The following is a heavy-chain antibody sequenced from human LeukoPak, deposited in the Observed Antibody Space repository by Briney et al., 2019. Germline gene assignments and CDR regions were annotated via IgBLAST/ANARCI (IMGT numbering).Heavy chain of an antibody. CDR2: IKEDGTET. J-gene: IGHJ4*02. CDR1: GFTLSSYA. V-gene: IGHV3-7*03. Sequence: GGSLRLSCAVSGFTLSSYAMSWVRLAPGKGLEWVANIKEDGTETYYVDSVKGRFTISRDNAKNSLYLQMNSLRVEDTAVYYCAKEGRSLQTYWGQGTLVTVSS. CDR3: AKEGRSLQTY. D-gene: IGHD5-24*01.